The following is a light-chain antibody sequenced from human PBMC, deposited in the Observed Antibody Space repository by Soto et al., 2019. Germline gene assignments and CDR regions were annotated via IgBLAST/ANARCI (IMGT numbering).Light chain of an antibody. CDR2: DVS. V-gene: IGLV2-11*01. CDR3: CSYAGNYIYV. J-gene: IGLJ1*01. CDR1: SSDVGGYYY. Sequence: QSALTQPRSVSGSPGQSVTISCTGTSSDVGGYYYVSWYQHHPGKAPKFMIYDVSKRPSGVPDRFSGSKSGNTASLTISGLQAEDEADYYCCSYAGNYIYVFGTGTKVTVL.